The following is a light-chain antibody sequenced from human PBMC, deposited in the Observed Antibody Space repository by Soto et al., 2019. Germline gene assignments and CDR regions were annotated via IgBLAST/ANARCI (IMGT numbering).Light chain of an antibody. J-gene: IGKJ1*01. CDR2: GAS. V-gene: IGKV3-15*01. Sequence: EIVMTQSPATLSVSPGERATLSCRASQSISNNLAWYQQKRGQAPRLLIYGASTRATGIPAMFSGSGSGTDFNLTISSLQSEDFAFYYCQQYNNWRTFGQGTKVEI. CDR1: QSISNN. CDR3: QQYNNWRT.